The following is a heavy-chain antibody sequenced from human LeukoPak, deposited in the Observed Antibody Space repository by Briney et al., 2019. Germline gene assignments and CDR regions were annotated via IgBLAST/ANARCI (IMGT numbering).Heavy chain of an antibody. J-gene: IGHJ5*02. CDR2: TYYRSTWYN. Sequence: SQTLSLTCAISGDSVSSNSVTWHWIRQSPSRGLEWLGRTYYRSTWYNDYAVSVRGRITVNPDTSRNQFSLHLNSVTPEDTAVYYCARRLTQYDCFDPWGQGILVAVSS. D-gene: IGHD2-2*01. V-gene: IGHV6-1*01. CDR3: ARRLTQYDCFDP. CDR1: GDSVSSNSVT.